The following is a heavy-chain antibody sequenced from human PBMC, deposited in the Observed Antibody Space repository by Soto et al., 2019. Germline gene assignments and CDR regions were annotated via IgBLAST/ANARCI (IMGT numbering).Heavy chain of an antibody. CDR3: ASPGGYCSSTSCSTMYYFDY. J-gene: IGHJ4*02. V-gene: IGHV1-69*01. CDR2: IIPIFGTA. Sequence: QVQLVQSGAEVKKPGSSVKVSCKASGGTFSSYAISWVRQAPGQGREWMGGIIPIFGTANYAQKFQGRVRITADESTSTAYMELSSLRSEDKAVYYCASPGGYCSSTSCSTMYYFDYWGQGSLVTVSS. CDR1: GGTFSSYA. D-gene: IGHD2-2*01.